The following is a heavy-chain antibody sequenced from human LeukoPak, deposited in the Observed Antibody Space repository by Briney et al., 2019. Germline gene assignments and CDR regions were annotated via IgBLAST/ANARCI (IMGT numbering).Heavy chain of an antibody. D-gene: IGHD3-9*01. Sequence: PSETLSLTCAVYGGSFSGYYWSWIRQPPGKGLEWIGEINHSGSTNYNPSLKSRVTISVDTSKNQFSLKLSSVTAADTAVYYCARGRLRYFDWLSARPGYYYYGMDVWGQGTTVTVSS. J-gene: IGHJ6*02. V-gene: IGHV4-34*01. CDR1: GGSFSGYY. CDR3: ARGRLRYFDWLSARPGYYYYGMDV. CDR2: INHSGST.